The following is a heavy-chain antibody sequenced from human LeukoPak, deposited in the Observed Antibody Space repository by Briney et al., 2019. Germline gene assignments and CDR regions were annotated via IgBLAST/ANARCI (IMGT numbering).Heavy chain of an antibody. D-gene: IGHD5-18*01. CDR1: GFTFSSFG. CDR3: ACGYGHFDY. Sequence: GGSLRLSCAASGFTFSSFGMNWVRQAPGKGLEWISYISISSSTIYYADSVKGRFTISRDNAKNSLYLQMNSLRAEDTAVYYCACGYGHFDYWGQGTLVTVTS. V-gene: IGHV3-48*01. J-gene: IGHJ4*02. CDR2: ISISSSTI.